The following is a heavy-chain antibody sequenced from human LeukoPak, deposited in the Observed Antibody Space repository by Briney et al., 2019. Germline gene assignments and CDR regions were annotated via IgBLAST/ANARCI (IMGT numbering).Heavy chain of an antibody. CDR1: GFTFDDYA. Sequence: PGGSLRLSCAASGFTFDDYAMHWVRQAPGKGLEWVSGISWNSGSIGYADSVKGRFTISRDNAKNSLYLQMNSLRAEDTALYYCAKDWKSGYPPRYYYMDVWGKGTTVTVSS. J-gene: IGHJ6*03. CDR3: AKDWKSGYPPRYYYMDV. V-gene: IGHV3-9*01. CDR2: ISWNSGSI. D-gene: IGHD3-3*01.